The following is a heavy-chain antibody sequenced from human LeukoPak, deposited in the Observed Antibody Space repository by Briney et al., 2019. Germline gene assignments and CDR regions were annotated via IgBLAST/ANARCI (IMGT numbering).Heavy chain of an antibody. CDR2: ISSTSSTI. J-gene: IGHJ4*02. D-gene: IGHD5-12*01. CDR3: ARGYTNFDY. CDR1: GFTFSSYS. V-gene: IGHV3-48*02. Sequence: GGSLRLSCAASGFTFSSYSMNWVRQAPGKGLEWVSYISSTSSTIYYADSVKGRFTISRDNAKNSLYLQMNSLRDDDTAVYYCARGYTNFDYWGQGTLVTVSS.